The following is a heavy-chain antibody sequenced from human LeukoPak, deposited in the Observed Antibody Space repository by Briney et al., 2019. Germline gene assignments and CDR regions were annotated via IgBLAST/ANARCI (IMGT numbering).Heavy chain of an antibody. CDR2: IYYSGST. Sequence: GSLRLSCTTSGFSFGDYGLSWFRQPPGKGLEWIGSIYYSGSTYYNPSLKSRITISVDMSKNQFSLKLSSVTAADTAVYYCARMRMVGTISRLFDYWGQGTLVTVSS. CDR1: GFSFGDYG. D-gene: IGHD5-12*01. CDR3: ARMRMVGTISRLFDY. J-gene: IGHJ4*02. V-gene: IGHV4-39*07.